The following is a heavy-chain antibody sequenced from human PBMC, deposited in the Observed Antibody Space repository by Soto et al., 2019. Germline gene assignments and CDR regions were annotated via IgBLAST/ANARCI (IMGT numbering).Heavy chain of an antibody. CDR1: GGSISSYY. D-gene: IGHD4-17*01. Sequence: LSLTCTVSGGSISSYYWSWIRQPPGKGLEWIGYIYYSGSTNYNPSLKSRVTISVDTSKNQFSLKLSSVTAADTAVYYCARQDSDDYGDYGRVPGAFDIWGQGTMVTVSS. V-gene: IGHV4-59*08. J-gene: IGHJ3*02. CDR3: ARQDSDDYGDYGRVPGAFDI. CDR2: IYYSGST.